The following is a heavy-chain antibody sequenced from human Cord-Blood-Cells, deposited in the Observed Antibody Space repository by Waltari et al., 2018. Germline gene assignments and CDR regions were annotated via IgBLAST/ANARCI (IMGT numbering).Heavy chain of an antibody. Sequence: QLQLQESGPGLVKPSETLSLTCTVSGGSISSSSYYWGWIRQPPGKGLEWIGSIYYSGSTYNNPFLTGRVTISVDTSKNQFSLKLSCVTAADTAVYYCARFSGSFDYWGQGTLVTVSS. CDR2: IYYSGST. D-gene: IGHD1-26*01. CDR1: GGSISSSSYY. CDR3: ARFSGSFDY. V-gene: IGHV4-39*01. J-gene: IGHJ4*02.